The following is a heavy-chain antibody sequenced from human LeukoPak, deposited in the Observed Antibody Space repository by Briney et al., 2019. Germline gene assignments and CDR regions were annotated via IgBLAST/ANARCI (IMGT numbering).Heavy chain of an antibody. J-gene: IGHJ6*02. CDR1: GFTFRSYA. D-gene: IGHD2-15*01. V-gene: IGHV3-30-3*01. CDR2: ISPDGTNK. Sequence: PGGSLRLSCAASGFTFRSYAMHWVRQAPGKGLEWVIVISPDGTNKYYADSVKGRFTVSRDNSKNTLYLQMNNLRDKDTAVYYCARDLTTLEHLGYYYGMDVWGQGTTVTVSS. CDR3: ARDLTTLEHLGYYYGMDV.